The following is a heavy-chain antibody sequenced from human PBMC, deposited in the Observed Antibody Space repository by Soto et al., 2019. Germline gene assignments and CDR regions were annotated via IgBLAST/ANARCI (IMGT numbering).Heavy chain of an antibody. J-gene: IGHJ4*02. CDR3: AREGCSSTSCYYFDY. CDR2: ISYDGSNK. D-gene: IGHD2-2*01. Sequence: GGSLRLSCAASGFTFSSYAMHWVRQAPGKGLEWVAVISYDGSNKYYADSVKGRFTISRDNSKNTLYLQMNSLRAEDTAVYYCAREGCSSTSCYYFDYWGQGTLVTVSS. CDR1: GFTFSSYA. V-gene: IGHV3-30-3*01.